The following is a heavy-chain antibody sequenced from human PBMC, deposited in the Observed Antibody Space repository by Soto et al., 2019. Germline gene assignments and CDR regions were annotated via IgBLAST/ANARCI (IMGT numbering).Heavy chain of an antibody. CDR2: IIPIFGTA. CDR1: GGTFSSYA. Sequence: QVQLVQSGAEVKKPGSSVKVSCKASGGTFSSYAISWVRQAPGQGLEWMGGIIPIFGTANYAQKFQGRVTSTADESTGTAYMELSSQRSEDTAVYYCARDQGIVVVPAASSDYYYYGMDVWGQGTTVTVSS. V-gene: IGHV1-69*01. CDR3: ARDQGIVVVPAASSDYYYYGMDV. J-gene: IGHJ6*02. D-gene: IGHD2-2*01.